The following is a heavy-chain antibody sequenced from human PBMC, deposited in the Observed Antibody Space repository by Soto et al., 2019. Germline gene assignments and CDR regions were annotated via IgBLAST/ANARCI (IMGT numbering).Heavy chain of an antibody. CDR3: AKGGRQWLVTSDFNY. V-gene: IGHV3-30*18. CDR1: GSTFSDYA. Sequence: VQLVESGGGVVQPGRSLRLSCAASGSTFSDYAMHWVRQAPGKGLEWVAVVSHDGRNTHYADSVKGRFTISRDSSKNTVSLEMTSLRAEDTAGYYCAKGGRQWLVTSDFNYWGQGALVTVSS. CDR2: VSHDGRNT. J-gene: IGHJ4*02. D-gene: IGHD6-19*01.